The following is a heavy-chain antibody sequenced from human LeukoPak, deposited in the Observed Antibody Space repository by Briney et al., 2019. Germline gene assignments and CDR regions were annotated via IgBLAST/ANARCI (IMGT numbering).Heavy chain of an antibody. Sequence: SETLSLTCAVSGGSISSGGYSWSWIRQPPGKGLEWIGYIYHSGSTYYNPSLKSRITISVDRSKNQFSLKLSSVTAADTAVYYCARAKTYYYDSSGYYKVSLFDYWGQGTLVTVSS. J-gene: IGHJ4*02. CDR1: GGSISSGGYS. D-gene: IGHD3-22*01. CDR3: ARAKTYYYDSSGYYKVSLFDY. V-gene: IGHV4-30-2*01. CDR2: IYHSGST.